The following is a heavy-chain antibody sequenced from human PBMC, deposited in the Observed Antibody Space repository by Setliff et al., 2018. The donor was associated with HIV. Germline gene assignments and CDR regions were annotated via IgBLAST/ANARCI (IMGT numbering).Heavy chain of an antibody. CDR3: AREPCSGGSCYSGYFDY. J-gene: IGHJ4*02. CDR2: IYSGGDT. D-gene: IGHD2-15*01. CDR1: GFTVSSNY. V-gene: IGHV3-66*02. Sequence: GESLRLSCAASGFTVSSNYMSWVRQAPGKGLEWVSLIYSGGDTYYADSVKGRFTISRDNSKNMLYLQMNNLRADDTAVYYCAREPCSGGSCYSGYFDYWGQGTLVTVTS.